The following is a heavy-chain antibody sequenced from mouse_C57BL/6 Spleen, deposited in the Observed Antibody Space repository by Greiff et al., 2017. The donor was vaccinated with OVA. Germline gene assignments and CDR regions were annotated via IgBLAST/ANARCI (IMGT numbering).Heavy chain of an antibody. CDR1: GYTFTDYE. V-gene: IGHV1-15*01. CDR2: IDPETGGT. Sequence: QVQLQQSGAELVRPGASVKLSCKASGYTFTDYEMHWVKQTPVHGLEWIGAIDPETGGTAYNQKFKGKAILTADKSSSTAYMELRSLTSEDSAVYYCTRGVTAGTYYFDDWGQGTTLTGSS. D-gene: IGHD2-2*01. J-gene: IGHJ2*01. CDR3: TRGVTAGTYYFDD.